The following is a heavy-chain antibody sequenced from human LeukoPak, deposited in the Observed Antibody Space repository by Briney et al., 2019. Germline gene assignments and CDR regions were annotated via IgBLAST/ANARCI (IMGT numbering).Heavy chain of an antibody. Sequence: GGSLRLSCAASGFTFDNYAMHWVRQAPGKGLEWVSLAGWDGSTTFYADSVQGRFTISRDNSKNSLYLQMNSLKPEDTALYYCAKSPYDSSGCYEDWGQGTLVTVTS. D-gene: IGHD3-22*01. V-gene: IGHV3-43D*03. J-gene: IGHJ4*02. CDR2: AGWDGSTT. CDR1: GFTFDNYA. CDR3: AKSPYDSSGCYED.